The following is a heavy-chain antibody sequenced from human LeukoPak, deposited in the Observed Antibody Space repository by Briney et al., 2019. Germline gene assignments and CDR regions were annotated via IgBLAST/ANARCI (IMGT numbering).Heavy chain of an antibody. V-gene: IGHV4-39*01. CDR1: GDSITSYY. J-gene: IGHJ4*02. D-gene: IGHD3-10*01. Sequence: SETLSLTCTVSGDSITSYYWGWIRQPPGKGLEWIGSIYYSGSTYYNPSLKSRVTISVDTSRNQFSLKLSSVTAADTAVYYCARRRSGSGANDYWGQGTLVTVSS. CDR2: IYYSGST. CDR3: ARRRSGSGANDY.